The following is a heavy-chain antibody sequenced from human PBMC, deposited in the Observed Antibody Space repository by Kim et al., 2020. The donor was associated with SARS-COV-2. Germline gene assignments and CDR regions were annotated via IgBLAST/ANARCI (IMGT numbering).Heavy chain of an antibody. CDR1: GFTFSSYA. CDR2: ISGSGGST. V-gene: IGHV3-23*01. J-gene: IGHJ4*02. Sequence: GGSLRLSCAASGFTFSSYAMSWVRQAPGKGLEWVSAISGSGGSTYYADSVKGRFTISRDNSKNTLYLQMNSLRAEDTAVYYCAKGSSEQQLWGYFDYWGQGTLVTVSS. CDR3: AKGSSEQQLWGYFDY. D-gene: IGHD6-13*01.